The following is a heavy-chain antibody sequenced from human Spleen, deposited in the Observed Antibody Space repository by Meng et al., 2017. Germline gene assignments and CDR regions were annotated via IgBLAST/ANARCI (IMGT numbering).Heavy chain of an antibody. CDR2: INAVFGTT. V-gene: IGHV1-69*13. CDR1: GGIFINYV. CDR3: ARKAGNCISTTCYSLDY. Sequence: SVTVSFKARGGIFINYVIGWLRQAPGQGLEWMGGINAVFGTTNYAQKFQDRVTITSDESTSTVYMELTRLTSEDTVVYFCARKAGNCISTTCYSLDYWGQGTLVTVSS. J-gene: IGHJ4*02. D-gene: IGHD2-2*01.